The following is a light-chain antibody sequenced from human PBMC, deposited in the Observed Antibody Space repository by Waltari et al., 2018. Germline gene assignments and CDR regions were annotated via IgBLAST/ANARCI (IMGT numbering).Light chain of an antibody. CDR2: DAS. Sequence: EIVLTQSPATLSLPPGEGATLPCRASQSFDYNLAWYQQNPGQAPRLLIHDASNRASGVPARFSGSGSGTDFSLTISSLEPEDFAVYYCQQRRNWPITFGQGTRLEIK. CDR1: QSFDYN. V-gene: IGKV3-11*01. CDR3: QQRRNWPIT. J-gene: IGKJ5*01.